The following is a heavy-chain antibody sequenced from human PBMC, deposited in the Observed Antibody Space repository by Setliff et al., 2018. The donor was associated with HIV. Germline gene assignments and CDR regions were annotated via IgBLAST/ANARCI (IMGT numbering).Heavy chain of an antibody. V-gene: IGHV4-61*02. CDR2: LYSSGST. Sequence: SSETLSLTCTVSGGSISSGNYYWSWIRQPAGKGLEWIGRLYSSGSTNYHPSLKSRVTISINTSKNKFSLKLSSVTAADTAGYYCARDRVIVVVPASPQCYYYYMDVWGKGTTVTVSS. CDR3: ARDRVIVVVPASPQCYYYYMDV. CDR1: GGSISSGNYY. D-gene: IGHD2-2*01. J-gene: IGHJ6*03.